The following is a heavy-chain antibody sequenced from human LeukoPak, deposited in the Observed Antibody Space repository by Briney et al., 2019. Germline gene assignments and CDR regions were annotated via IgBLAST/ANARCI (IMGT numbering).Heavy chain of an antibody. Sequence: SETLSLTCTVSGDSISSFYWSWIRQPPGKGLEWIGYIFYNGKTKYNPSLKSRVTISVDTSKKQFSLKLSSVTAADTAVYYCARLMGAFDIWGQGTMVTVSS. D-gene: IGHD2-8*01. CDR1: GDSISSFY. V-gene: IGHV4-59*08. CDR3: ARLMGAFDI. J-gene: IGHJ3*02. CDR2: IFYNGKT.